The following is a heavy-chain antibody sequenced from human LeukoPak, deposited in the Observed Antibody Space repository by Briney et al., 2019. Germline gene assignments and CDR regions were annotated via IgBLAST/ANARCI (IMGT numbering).Heavy chain of an antibody. CDR1: GVSISSYY. CDR3: ARGYYGSGYAFDI. D-gene: IGHD3-10*01. CDR2: NYDSGST. V-gene: IGHV4-59*12. J-gene: IGHJ3*02. Sequence: SETLSLTCTVSGVSISSYYWSWIRQPPGKGLEWIGNNYDSGSTNYNPSLKSRVTISVDKSKNQFSLKLSSVTAADTAVYYCARGYYGSGYAFDIWGQGTMVTVSS.